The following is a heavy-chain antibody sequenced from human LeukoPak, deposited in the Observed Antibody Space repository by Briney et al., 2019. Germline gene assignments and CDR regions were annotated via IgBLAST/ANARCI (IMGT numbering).Heavy chain of an antibody. CDR2: ISGDGTET. Sequence: GGSLRLSCTASGLIFRNYAMTWVRQAPRKGLEWVSPISGDGTETFYADSVKGRFTISRDNAQNSMYVQMNSLRVEDTAVYYCTSWGDTTAEYFQRWGQGTLVTVSS. D-gene: IGHD2-21*02. V-gene: IGHV3-21*01. J-gene: IGHJ1*01. CDR3: TSWGDTTAEYFQR. CDR1: GLIFRNYA.